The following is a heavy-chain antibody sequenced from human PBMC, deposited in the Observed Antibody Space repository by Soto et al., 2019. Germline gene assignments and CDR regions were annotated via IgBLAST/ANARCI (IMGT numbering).Heavy chain of an antibody. D-gene: IGHD3-10*01. J-gene: IGHJ6*02. CDR1: GGSISSSSYY. CDR3: ARPQGIPPDYYGSGSYLNGMDV. V-gene: IGHV4-39*01. Sequence: QLQLQESGPGLVKPSETLSLTCTVSGGSISSSSYYWGWIRQPPGKGLEWIGSIYYSGSTYYNPSLKSRVTISVDTSKNQFSLKLSSVTAADTAVYYCARPQGIPPDYYGSGSYLNGMDVWGQGTTVTVSS. CDR2: IYYSGST.